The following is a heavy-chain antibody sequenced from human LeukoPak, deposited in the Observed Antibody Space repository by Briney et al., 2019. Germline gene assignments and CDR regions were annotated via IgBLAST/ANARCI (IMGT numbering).Heavy chain of an antibody. J-gene: IGHJ4*02. CDR3: ATASPRSGSYVPFDY. CDR1: GYALTELS. V-gene: IGHV1-24*01. D-gene: IGHD3-10*01. Sequence: ASVKVSCKVSGYALTELSMHWVRQAPGRGLEWMGGLDPEDGETIYAQKFQGRVTMTEDTSTDTAYMELSSLRSEDTAVYYCATASPRSGSYVPFDYWGQGTLVTVSS. CDR2: LDPEDGET.